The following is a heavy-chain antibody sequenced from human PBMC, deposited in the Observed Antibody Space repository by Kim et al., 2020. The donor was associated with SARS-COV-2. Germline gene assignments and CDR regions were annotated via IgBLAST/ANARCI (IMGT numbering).Heavy chain of an antibody. D-gene: IGHD6-19*01. V-gene: IGHV1-46*01. CDR3: ARGEQWLVRRVGNPTDFDY. Sequence: ASVKVSCKASGYTFTSYYMHWVRQAPGQGLEWMGIINPSGGSTSYAQKFQGRVTMTRDTSTSTVYMELSSLRSEDTAVYYCARGEQWLVRRVGNPTDFDYWGQGTLVTVSS. CDR2: INPSGGST. CDR1: GYTFTSYY. J-gene: IGHJ4*02.